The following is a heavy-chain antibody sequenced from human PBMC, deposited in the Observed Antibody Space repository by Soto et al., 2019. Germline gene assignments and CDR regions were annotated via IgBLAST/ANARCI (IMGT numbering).Heavy chain of an antibody. J-gene: IGHJ4*02. CDR2: IKSKTDGGTT. D-gene: IGHD2-15*01. CDR3: TTECSGGSCYPIDY. CDR1: GFTFSNAW. Sequence: PGGSLRLSCAASGFTFSNAWMSWVRQAPGKGLEWVGRIKSKTDGGTTDYAAPVKGRFTISRDDSKNTLYLQMNSLKTEDTAVYYCTTECSGGSCYPIDYWGQGTLVTVSS. V-gene: IGHV3-15*01.